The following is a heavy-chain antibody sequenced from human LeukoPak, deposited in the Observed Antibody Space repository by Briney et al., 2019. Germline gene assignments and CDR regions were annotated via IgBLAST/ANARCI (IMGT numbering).Heavy chain of an antibody. V-gene: IGHV3-66*01. Sequence: GGSLRLSCAASGFTVSSNYMSWVRQAPGKGLEWVSVIYSGGSTYYADSVKGRFTISRDNSKNTLYLQMNSLRAEDTALYYCAKASSGYYSAILGWGQGTLVTVSS. CDR3: AKASSGYYSAILG. CDR1: GFTVSSNY. J-gene: IGHJ4*02. CDR2: IYSGGST. D-gene: IGHD3-22*01.